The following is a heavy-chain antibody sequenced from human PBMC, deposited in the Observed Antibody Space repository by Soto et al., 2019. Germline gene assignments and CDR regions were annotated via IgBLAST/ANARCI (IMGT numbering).Heavy chain of an antibody. J-gene: IGHJ4*02. CDR3: AGRGPGTYFDY. CDR1: GFTFSSYA. V-gene: IGHV3-23*01. Sequence: EVQLLESGGGLVQPGGSLRLSCAASGFTFSSYAMRWVRQAPGKGLEWVSAVSGSGGSTYYADSVKGRFTISRDNSKHTLYLQMNSLRAEATAVYYCAGRGPGTYFDYWGQGTLVTVSS. D-gene: IGHD6-13*01. CDR2: VSGSGGST.